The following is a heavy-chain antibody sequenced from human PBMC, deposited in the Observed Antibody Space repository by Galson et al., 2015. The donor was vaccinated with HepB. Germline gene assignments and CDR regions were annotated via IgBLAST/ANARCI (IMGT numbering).Heavy chain of an antibody. CDR1: GFTFSSYG. J-gene: IGHJ4*02. CDR3: AKDRPASLAAADHYFDY. CDR2: ISYDGSNK. Sequence: SLRLSCAASGFTFSSYGMHWVRQAPGKGLEWVAVISYDGSNKYYADSVKGRFTISRDNSKNTLYLQMDSPRAEDTAVYYCAKDRPASLAAADHYFDYWGQGTLVTVSS. V-gene: IGHV3-30*18. D-gene: IGHD6-13*01.